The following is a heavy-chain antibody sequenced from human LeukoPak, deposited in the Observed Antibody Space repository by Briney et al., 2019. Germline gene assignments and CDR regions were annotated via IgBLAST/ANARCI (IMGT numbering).Heavy chain of an antibody. CDR3: AKAPYDSSGYYSTPFDY. CDR1: GFTFSSYA. Sequence: GRSLRLSCAASGFTFSSYAMHWVRQAPGKGLEWVAVISYDGSNKYYADSVKGRFTISRDNSKNTVYLQMNSLRAEDTALYYCAKAPYDSSGYYSTPFDYWGQGTLVTVSS. CDR2: ISYDGSNK. V-gene: IGHV3-30-3*01. J-gene: IGHJ4*02. D-gene: IGHD3-22*01.